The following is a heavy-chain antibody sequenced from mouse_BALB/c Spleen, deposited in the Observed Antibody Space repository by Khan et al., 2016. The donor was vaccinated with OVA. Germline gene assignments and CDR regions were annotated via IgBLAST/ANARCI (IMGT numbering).Heavy chain of an antibody. CDR1: GYTFTNYI. D-gene: IGHD1-1*01. J-gene: IGHJ3*01. Sequence: VQLQQSGPELVKPGASVKMSCKASGYTFTNYIIHWVKQKPGQGLEWIGYLNPYNDGSKYNEKFKGKATLTSDKSSSTAYMELSGLTSEDSAVYYCARDYGRSFWFAYGGQGTLVTVSA. CDR2: LNPYNDGS. CDR3: ARDYGRSFWFAY. V-gene: IGHV1S136*01.